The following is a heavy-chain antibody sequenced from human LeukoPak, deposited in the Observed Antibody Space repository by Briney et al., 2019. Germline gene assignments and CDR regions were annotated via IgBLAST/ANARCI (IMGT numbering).Heavy chain of an antibody. J-gene: IGHJ4*02. V-gene: IGHV4-61*02. D-gene: IGHD5-18*01. CDR1: GGSISSGSYY. Sequence: SETLSLTCTVSGGSISSGSYYWSWIRQPAGKGLEWIRRIYTSGSTNYNPSLRSRVTISVDTSKNQFSLKLSSVTAADTAVYYCARSVDTAMVTSGGYFDYWGQGTLVTVSS. CDR2: IYTSGST. CDR3: ARSVDTAMVTSGGYFDY.